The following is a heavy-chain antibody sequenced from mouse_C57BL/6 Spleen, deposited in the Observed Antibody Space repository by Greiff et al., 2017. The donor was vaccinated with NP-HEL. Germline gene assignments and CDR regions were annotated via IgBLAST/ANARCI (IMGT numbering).Heavy chain of an antibody. CDR3: ARSGTGYYAMDY. J-gene: IGHJ4*01. CDR2: INPNNGGT. V-gene: IGHV1-26*01. CDR1: GYTFTDYY. Sequence: EVKLQQSGPELVKPGASVKISCKASGYTFTDYYMNWVKQSHGKSLEWIGDINPNNGGTSYNQKFKGKATLTVDKSSSTAYMELRSLTSEDSAVYYCARSGTGYYAMDYWGQGTSVTVSS. D-gene: IGHD3-2*02.